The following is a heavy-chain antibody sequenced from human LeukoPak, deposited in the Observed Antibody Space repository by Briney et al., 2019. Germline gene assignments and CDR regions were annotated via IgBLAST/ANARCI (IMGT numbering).Heavy chain of an antibody. Sequence: KPGGSLRLSCAASGFTFTSHWMSWVRQAPGKGLEWVSSISSSSNYIYYADSVKGRFTISRDNAKNSLYLQMNSLRAEDTAVYYCARVPHAMVRGVIITEFYFDYWGQGTLVTVSS. D-gene: IGHD3-10*01. CDR3: ARVPHAMVRGVIITEFYFDY. J-gene: IGHJ4*02. CDR1: GFTFTSHW. CDR2: ISSSSNYI. V-gene: IGHV3-21*01.